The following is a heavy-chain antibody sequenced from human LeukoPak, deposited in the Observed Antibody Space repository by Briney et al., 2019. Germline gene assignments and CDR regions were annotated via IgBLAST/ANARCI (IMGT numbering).Heavy chain of an antibody. CDR2: IRSKAYGGTT. J-gene: IGHJ6*03. D-gene: IGHD3-9*01. CDR1: GFTFGDYA. V-gene: IGHV3-49*03. CDR3: TRERYFDWLGYYYYMDV. Sequence: GGSLRLSCTASGFTFGDYAMSWFRQAPGKGLEWVGFIRSKAYGGTTEYAASVKGRFTISRDDSKSIAYLQMNSLKTEGTAVYYCTRERYFDWLGYYYYMDVWGKGTTVTVSS.